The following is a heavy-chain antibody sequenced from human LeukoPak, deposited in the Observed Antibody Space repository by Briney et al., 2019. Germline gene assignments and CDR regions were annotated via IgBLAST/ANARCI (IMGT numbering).Heavy chain of an antibody. CDR2: TKPDGSAE. CDR3: ARGGLAHAFDL. J-gene: IGHJ3*01. Sequence: GGSLRLSCAASGFTFRNYWMGWVRQAPGKGLEWVANTKPDGSAEYYADSVRGRFTTSRDNAKNTLYLQLNSLRADDTAVYFCARGGLAHAFDLWGQGTMVTVSS. CDR1: GFTFRNYW. V-gene: IGHV3-7*01.